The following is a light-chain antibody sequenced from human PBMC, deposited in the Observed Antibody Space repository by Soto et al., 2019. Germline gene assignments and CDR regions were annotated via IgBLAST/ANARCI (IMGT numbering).Light chain of an antibody. Sequence: DIVMTQSPDTLAVSLGERATINCKSSQNVSYSSNNKNYLAWYQQKPGQPPKLLIYWASTRESGVPDRFSGSGSGTDFTLTISSLQAEDVAAYYCQQHYSSPQTFGQGTKVEIK. CDR2: WAS. J-gene: IGKJ1*01. V-gene: IGKV4-1*01. CDR3: QQHYSSPQT. CDR1: QNVSYSSNNKNY.